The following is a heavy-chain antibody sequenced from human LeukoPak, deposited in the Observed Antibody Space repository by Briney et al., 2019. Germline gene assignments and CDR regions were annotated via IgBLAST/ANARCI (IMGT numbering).Heavy chain of an antibody. CDR3: ARGSTRAVTAPDY. Sequence: ASVKVSCKASGYTFTGYYMHLVRQAPGQGLEWMGWINPNSGGTNYAQKFQGRVTMTRDTSISTAYMELSRLRSDDTAVYYCARGSTRAVTAPDYWGQGTLVTVSS. J-gene: IGHJ4*02. V-gene: IGHV1-2*02. CDR1: GYTFTGYY. D-gene: IGHD2-21*02. CDR2: INPNSGGT.